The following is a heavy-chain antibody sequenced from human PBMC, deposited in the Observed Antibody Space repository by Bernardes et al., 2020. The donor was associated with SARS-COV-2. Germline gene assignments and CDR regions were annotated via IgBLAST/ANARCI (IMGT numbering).Heavy chain of an antibody. CDR2: ISSGSGYI. J-gene: IGHJ4*02. Sequence: GGSLRLSCADSGIDFSRYTMNWVRQAPGKGLEWVSSISSGSGYIFYADSVRGRFTISRDNAKNSLYLQMNSLRVEDTAVYYCARGGDCGGGSCYSEYWGQGALVTVSS. D-gene: IGHD2-15*01. V-gene: IGHV3-21*01. CDR3: ARGGDCGGGSCYSEY. CDR1: GIDFSRYT.